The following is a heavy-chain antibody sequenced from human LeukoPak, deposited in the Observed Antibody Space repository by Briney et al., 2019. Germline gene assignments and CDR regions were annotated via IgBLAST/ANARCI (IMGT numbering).Heavy chain of an antibody. J-gene: IGHJ5*02. CDR1: GGSISSYY. D-gene: IGHD6-6*01. CDR2: IYTSGST. CDR3: ARRSSSSEFDP. V-gene: IGHV4-4*09. Sequence: PSETLSLTCTVSGGSISSYYWSWIRQPPGKGLERIGYIYTSGSTNYNPSLKSRVTISVDTSKNQFSLKLSSVTAADTAVYYCARRSSSSEFDPWGQGTLVTVSS.